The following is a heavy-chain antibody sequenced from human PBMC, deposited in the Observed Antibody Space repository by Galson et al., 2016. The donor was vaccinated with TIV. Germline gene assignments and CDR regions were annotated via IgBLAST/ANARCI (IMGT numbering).Heavy chain of an antibody. CDR3: IRDLGRLRDF. V-gene: IGHV1-46*03. J-gene: IGHJ4*02. D-gene: IGHD7-27*01. CDR2: IDPTYGGT. Sequence: APGQGLEWMGVIDPTYGGTTFAQKFQALVTMTRDTSTSTVYMEVSGLKSDDTAVYYCIRDLGRLRDFWGQGTLVTVSS.